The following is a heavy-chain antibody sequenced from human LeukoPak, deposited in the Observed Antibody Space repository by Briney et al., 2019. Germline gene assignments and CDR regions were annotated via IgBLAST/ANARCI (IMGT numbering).Heavy chain of an antibody. CDR1: GGSFSGYY. V-gene: IGHV4-34*01. J-gene: IGHJ4*02. CDR3: ARSMVLIAAAGKGFDY. CDR2: INHSGST. D-gene: IGHD6-13*01. Sequence: SETLSLTCAVYGGSFSGYYWSWIRQPPGKGVEWVGEINHSGSTNYNPSLKSRVTISVDTCKNKCSLKGRSVTAADTAVYYCARSMVLIAAAGKGFDYWGQGTLVTVSS.